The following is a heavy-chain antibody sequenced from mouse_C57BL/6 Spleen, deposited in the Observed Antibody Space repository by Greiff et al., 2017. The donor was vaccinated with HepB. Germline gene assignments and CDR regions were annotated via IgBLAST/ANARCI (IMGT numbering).Heavy chain of an antibody. J-gene: IGHJ3*01. CDR2: INPSNGGT. Sequence: VQLHQPGTELVKPGASVKLSCKASGYTFTSYWMHWVKQRPGQGLEWIGNINPSNGGTNYNEKFKSKATLTVDKSSSTAYMQLSSLTSEDSAVYYCALALYDYDAVLFAYWGQGTLVTVSA. CDR1: GYTFTSYW. CDR3: ALALYDYDAVLFAY. D-gene: IGHD2-4*01. V-gene: IGHV1-53*01.